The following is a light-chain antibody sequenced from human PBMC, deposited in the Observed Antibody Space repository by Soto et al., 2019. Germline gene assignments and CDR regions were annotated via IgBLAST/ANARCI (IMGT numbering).Light chain of an antibody. V-gene: IGKV3D-15*01. J-gene: IGKJ4*01. Sequence: EIVMTQSPATLSVSPGERATLSCRASQSVSSNLAWYQQKPGQAPRLIIFGATYRATGIPARFSGSGSGTEFNLTISSLQSEDFAVYFCQQYDDWLRLTFGGGTKVDI. CDR2: GAT. CDR3: QQYDDWLRLT. CDR1: QSVSSN.